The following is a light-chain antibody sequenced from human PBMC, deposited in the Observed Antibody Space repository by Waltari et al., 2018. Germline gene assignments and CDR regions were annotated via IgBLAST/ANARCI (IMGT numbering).Light chain of an antibody. CDR3: QQYYSSPPVT. CDR2: WAS. V-gene: IGKV4-1*01. Sequence: DFVMTQSPDSLAVSLGERATINCRSSQSVFYSPTNKNYLAWYQQKPGQPPKLLIYWASTRQSGVPDRFSGSGSWTDFTLTITNLQAEDVAVYYCQQYYSSPPVTFGTGTKVEIK. CDR1: QSVFYSPTNKNY. J-gene: IGKJ3*01.